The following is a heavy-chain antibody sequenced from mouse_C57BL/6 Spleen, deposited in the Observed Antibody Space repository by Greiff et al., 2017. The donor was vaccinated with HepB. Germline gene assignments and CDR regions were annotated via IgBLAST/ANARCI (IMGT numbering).Heavy chain of an antibody. CDR2: IRPNSGCT. D-gene: IGHD2-4*01. CDR3: ARDGYYDYDRFAD. V-gene: IGHV1-64*01. CDR1: GFTFTSYC. Sequence: QVQLLQPGAELVKPGASVKLSCTASGFTFTSYCMPWVRQRPGQGLEWIGMIRPNSGCTNYNEKFKSQATLTRDKAYSTAYMQLSSLTSEDSAVYYCARDGYYDYDRFADWGKGTLVTVYA. J-gene: IGHJ3*01.